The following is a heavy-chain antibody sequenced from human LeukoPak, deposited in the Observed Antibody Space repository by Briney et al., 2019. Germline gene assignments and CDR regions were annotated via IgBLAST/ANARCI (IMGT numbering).Heavy chain of an antibody. Sequence: PSETLSLTCTVSGGSLSSHCWTWLRQPPGKGLEWIGYIYYSGSTNYNPSLKSRVTISIDTSKSQFSLKLNSVTAADTAVYYCARYCGGDFGTFDYWGQGALVTVSS. D-gene: IGHD2-21*02. V-gene: IGHV4-59*11. J-gene: IGHJ4*02. CDR2: IYYSGST. CDR1: GGSLSSHC. CDR3: ARYCGGDFGTFDY.